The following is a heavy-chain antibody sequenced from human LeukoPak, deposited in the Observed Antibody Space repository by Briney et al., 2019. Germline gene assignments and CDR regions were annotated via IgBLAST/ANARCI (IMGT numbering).Heavy chain of an antibody. D-gene: IGHD3-10*01. J-gene: IGHJ4*02. Sequence: SETLSLTCTVSGGSISSYYWSWIRQPPGKGLEWIGYIYYSGSTKYKPSLKSRVTISVDTSKNQFSLKLSSVTAADTAVYYCARDSMVRGMGYWGQGTLVTVSS. CDR1: GGSISSYY. V-gene: IGHV4-59*12. CDR2: IYYSGST. CDR3: ARDSMVRGMGY.